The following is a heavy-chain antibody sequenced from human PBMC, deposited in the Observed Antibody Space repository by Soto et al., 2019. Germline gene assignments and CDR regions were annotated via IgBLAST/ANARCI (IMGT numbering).Heavy chain of an antibody. CDR1: GYTFTSYG. V-gene: IGHV1-18*04. D-gene: IGHD3-22*01. Sequence: AAVKVSCKASGYTFTSYGISWVRQAPGQGLEWMGWISAYNGNTNYAQKLQGRVTMTTDTSTSTAYMELRSLRSDDTAVYYCAGYDSSGYFEGAFDIWGQGTMVT. CDR2: ISAYNGNT. J-gene: IGHJ3*02. CDR3: AGYDSSGYFEGAFDI.